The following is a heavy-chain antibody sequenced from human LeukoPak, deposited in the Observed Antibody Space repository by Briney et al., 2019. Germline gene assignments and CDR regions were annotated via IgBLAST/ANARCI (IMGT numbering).Heavy chain of an antibody. CDR2: ISGSGGST. Sequence: GGSLRLSCAASGFTFSSYAMSWVRQAPGKGLEWVSAISGSGGSTYYADSVKGRFTISRDNSKNTLYLQMSSLRAEDTAVYYCAKITDTAMDAWWDYWGQGTLVTVSS. CDR3: AKITDTAMDAWWDY. J-gene: IGHJ4*02. V-gene: IGHV3-23*01. D-gene: IGHD5-18*01. CDR1: GFTFSSYA.